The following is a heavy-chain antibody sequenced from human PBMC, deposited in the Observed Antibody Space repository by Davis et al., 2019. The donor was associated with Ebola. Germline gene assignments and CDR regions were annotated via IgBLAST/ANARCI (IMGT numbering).Heavy chain of an antibody. V-gene: IGHV3-48*02. Sequence: GESLKISCAASGFTFSSYAMHWVRQAPGKGLEWVSYISSSSSTIYYADSVKGRFTISRDNAKNSLYLQMNSLRDEDTAVYYCARDWGITTVVTPDAFDIWGQGTMVTVSS. CDR2: ISSSSSTI. CDR1: GFTFSSYA. D-gene: IGHD4-23*01. J-gene: IGHJ3*02. CDR3: ARDWGITTVVTPDAFDI.